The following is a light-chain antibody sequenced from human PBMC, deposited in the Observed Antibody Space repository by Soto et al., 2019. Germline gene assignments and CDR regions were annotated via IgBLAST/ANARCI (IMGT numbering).Light chain of an antibody. Sequence: EIVLTQSPGTLSLSPGDRATLSCRASQSVSSTYLAWYQQKPGQAPRLLIYDASSRATGIPDRFSGSGSGTDFTLTISRLEPEDFATYFCQQYDKYSTFGHGTKVDVK. V-gene: IGKV3-20*01. CDR3: QQYDKYST. CDR1: QSVSSTY. CDR2: DAS. J-gene: IGKJ1*01.